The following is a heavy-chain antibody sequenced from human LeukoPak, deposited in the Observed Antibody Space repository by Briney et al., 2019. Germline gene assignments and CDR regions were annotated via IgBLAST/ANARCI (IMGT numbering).Heavy chain of an antibody. Sequence: PSETLSLTCTVSGGSISSYYWSWIREPPGKGLEWIGYIYYGGSTDYNPSLKSRVTISKDTSKTQFSLRLSSVTAADTAVYYCARARLDSRGRFDYWGQGTLVTVSS. J-gene: IGHJ4*02. V-gene: IGHV4-59*01. D-gene: IGHD3-22*01. CDR2: IYYGGST. CDR3: ARARLDSRGRFDY. CDR1: GGSISSYY.